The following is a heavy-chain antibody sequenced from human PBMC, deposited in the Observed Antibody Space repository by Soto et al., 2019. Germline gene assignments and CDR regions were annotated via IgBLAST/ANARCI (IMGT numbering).Heavy chain of an antibody. Sequence: QVQLVESGGGVDQPGRSLRLSCAASGFTFRSFAMHWVRQAPGKGLEWVAVISYDGGNKYYADSVKGRFTISRDNSKNTLYLQMNSLGAEDTAVYYCARENNYYGMDVWGQGTTVTVSS. CDR2: ISYDGGNK. J-gene: IGHJ6*02. CDR1: GFTFRSFA. V-gene: IGHV3-30-3*01. CDR3: ARENNYYGMDV.